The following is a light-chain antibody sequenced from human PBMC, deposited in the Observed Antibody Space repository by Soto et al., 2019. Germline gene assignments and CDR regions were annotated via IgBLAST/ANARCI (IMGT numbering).Light chain of an antibody. V-gene: IGLV2-14*01. CDR1: SSDVGGYNY. J-gene: IGLJ2*01. CDR3: SSYTRSSTQV. CDR2: DVS. Sequence: QSVLTQPASVSGSPGQSITISCTGTSSDVGGYNYVSWYQQHPGKAPKLMIYDVSNWPSGVSNRFSGSKSGNTASLTISGLQAEDEADYYCSSYTRSSTQVFGGGTKVTVL.